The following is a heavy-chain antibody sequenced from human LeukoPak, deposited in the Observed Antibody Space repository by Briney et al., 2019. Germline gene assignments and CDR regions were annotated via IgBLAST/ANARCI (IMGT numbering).Heavy chain of an antibody. D-gene: IGHD3-22*01. V-gene: IGHV3-30*18. CDR1: GFPFSSFG. CDR3: AKGQNYYDGSGYYSTDY. Sequence: GGSLRLSCAASGFPFSSFGMHWVRRAPGKGLEWVAVISSDGVNKYSADSVKGRFTISRDNSKNTLYLQMNSLRAADTAVFYCAKGQNYYDGSGYYSTDYWGQGTPVTVSS. J-gene: IGHJ4*02. CDR2: ISSDGVNK.